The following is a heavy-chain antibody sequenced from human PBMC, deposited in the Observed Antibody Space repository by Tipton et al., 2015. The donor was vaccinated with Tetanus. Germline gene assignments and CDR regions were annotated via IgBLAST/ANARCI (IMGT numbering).Heavy chain of an antibody. CDR2: VHYSGST. Sequence: TLSLICIVSGGSISTYYWSWIRQPPGRGLEWIGYVHYSGSTNYSPSLRSRVTLSVDTSKNQFSLKLSSVTAADTAVYYCARIGWLQQNKPAFDIWGQGTVVTVSS. D-gene: IGHD6-19*01. V-gene: IGHV4-59*01. CDR3: ARIGWLQQNKPAFDI. CDR1: GGSISTYY. J-gene: IGHJ3*02.